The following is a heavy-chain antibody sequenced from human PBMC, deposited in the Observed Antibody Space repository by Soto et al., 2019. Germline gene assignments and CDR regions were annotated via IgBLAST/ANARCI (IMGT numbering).Heavy chain of an antibody. D-gene: IGHD5-18*01. J-gene: IGHJ6*02. CDR3: AGYSYGYVYYYGMDV. CDR1: GGSFSGYY. CDR2: IYYSGRT. Sequence: PSETLSLTCAVYGGSFSGYYWSWIRQPTGKGLEWIGYIYYSGRTSYNPSLKSRVTISVDTSKNQFSLKLSSVTAADTAVYYCAGYSYGYVYYYGMDVWGQGTTVTVSS. V-gene: IGHV4-59*08.